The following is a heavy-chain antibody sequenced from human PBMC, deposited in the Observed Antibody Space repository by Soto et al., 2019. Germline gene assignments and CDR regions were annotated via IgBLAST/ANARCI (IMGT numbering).Heavy chain of an antibody. CDR2: MSYDGSKI. J-gene: IGHJ6*02. CDR3: AKGGPSGMDV. V-gene: IGHV3-30*18. CDR1: GFTFSTYV. Sequence: QVQLVESGGGVVRPGRSLRLSCAASGFTFSTYVMHWVRQAPGKGLEWVAIMSYDGSKIHYADSVKGRFTISRDNSKNTLYLQMNSLRPEDTAVYYCAKGGPSGMDVWGQGTTVTVSS.